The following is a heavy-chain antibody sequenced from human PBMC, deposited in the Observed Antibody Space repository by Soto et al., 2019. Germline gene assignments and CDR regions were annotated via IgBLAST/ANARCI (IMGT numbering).Heavy chain of an antibody. J-gene: IGHJ5*02. CDR2: IIPIFGTA. Sequence: SVKVSCKASGGTFSSYAISWVRQAPGQGLEWMGGIIPIFGTANYAQKFQGRVTITADESTSAAYMELSSLRSEDTAVYYCARNKRYSSSWYWFWFDPWGQGTLVTVSS. CDR3: ARNKRYSSSWYWFWFDP. V-gene: IGHV1-69*13. D-gene: IGHD6-13*01. CDR1: GGTFSSYA.